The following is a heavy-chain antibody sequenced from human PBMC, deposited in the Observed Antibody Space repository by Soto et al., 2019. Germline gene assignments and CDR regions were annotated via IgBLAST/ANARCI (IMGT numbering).Heavy chain of an antibody. CDR1: GYTFTDYG. CDR2: ISTYNGNT. J-gene: IGHJ4*02. V-gene: IGHV1-18*04. Sequence: ASVKVSCKASGYTFTDYGISWVRQAPGQGLEWMGWISTYNGNTIYAQKIQGRVTMTTDTSTSTAYVELRSLRSDDTAVYYCAREEGISDWHAFDYWGQGTLVTVSS. CDR3: AREEGISDWHAFDY. D-gene: IGHD6-19*01.